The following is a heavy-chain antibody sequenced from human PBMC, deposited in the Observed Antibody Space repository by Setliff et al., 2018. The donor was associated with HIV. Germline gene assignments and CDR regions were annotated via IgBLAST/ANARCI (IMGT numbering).Heavy chain of an antibody. CDR1: NGSFSGYY. D-gene: IGHD6-13*01. V-gene: IGHV4-34*01. J-gene: IGHJ3*01. CDR3: TRDRSSWSGGPNDAFDV. Sequence: SETLSLTCAVYNGSFSGYYWTWIRQPPGKGLEWIGEINHSGSTNYSPSLKSRVTISVDTSKNQFSLKLSSVTAADTALYYCTRDRSSWSGGPNDAFDVWGQGTMVTVSS. CDR2: INHSGST.